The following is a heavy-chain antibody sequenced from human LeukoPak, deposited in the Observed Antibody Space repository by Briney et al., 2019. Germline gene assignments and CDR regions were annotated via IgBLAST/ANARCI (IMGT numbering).Heavy chain of an antibody. CDR1: GGSFSGYY. V-gene: IGHV4-34*01. Sequence: SETLSLTCAVYGGSFSGYYWSWIRQPPGKGLEWIGEINHSGSTNYNPSLKSRVTISVDTSKNQFSLKLSSVTAADTAVYYCAVIAVAGIDFDYWGQGTLVTVSS. CDR3: AVIAVAGIDFDY. J-gene: IGHJ4*02. D-gene: IGHD6-19*01. CDR2: INHSGST.